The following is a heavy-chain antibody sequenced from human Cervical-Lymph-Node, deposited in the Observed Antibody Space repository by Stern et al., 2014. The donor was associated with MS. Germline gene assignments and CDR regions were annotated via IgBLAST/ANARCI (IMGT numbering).Heavy chain of an antibody. J-gene: IGHJ4*02. D-gene: IGHD1-1*01. V-gene: IGHV3-53*01. CDR3: ARDTSSPERSDW. CDR2: ITNVGST. CDR1: GFTVSRDY. Sequence: EVQLVDSGGGVIQPGGSLRLSCTASGFTVSRDYMTWGRQAPGQGLELVSLITNVGSTSYTDSVKGRFTISRDDSKNTVYLHMTSLRAEDTAMYYCARDTSSPERSDWWGQGTLVTVSS.